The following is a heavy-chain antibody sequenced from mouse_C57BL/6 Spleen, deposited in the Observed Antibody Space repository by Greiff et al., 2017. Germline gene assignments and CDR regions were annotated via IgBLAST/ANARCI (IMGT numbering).Heavy chain of an antibody. CDR3: ARKDDSDYYAMDY. J-gene: IGHJ4*01. V-gene: IGHV1-78*01. CDR2: IYPRDGST. CDR1: GYTFTDHT. Sequence: VQLQQSDAESVKPGASVKISCKVSGYTFTDHTIHWMKQRPEQGLEWIGYIYPRDGSTKYNEKFKGKATLTADKSSSTAYMQLNSLTSEDSAVYFCARKDDSDYYAMDYWGQGTSVTVSS. D-gene: IGHD2-4*01.